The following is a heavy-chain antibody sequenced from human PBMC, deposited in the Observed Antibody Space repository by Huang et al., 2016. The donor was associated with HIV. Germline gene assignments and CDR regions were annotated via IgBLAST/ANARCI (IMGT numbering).Heavy chain of an antibody. J-gene: IGHJ1*01. CDR2: SSCYNGKT. Sequence: QVQLVQSGAEVKKPGASVKVSCKASGYTFTNYASNWVRKAPGQSLEWMVWSSCYNGKTNYAPKVQGRVTLTKDTSTSTAYMELRSLISDDTAVYYCARERYYYDRSGYYTPVEYFHHWGQGTLVTVSS. CDR3: ARERYYYDRSGYYTPVEYFHH. CDR1: GYTFTNYA. D-gene: IGHD3-22*01. V-gene: IGHV1-18*01.